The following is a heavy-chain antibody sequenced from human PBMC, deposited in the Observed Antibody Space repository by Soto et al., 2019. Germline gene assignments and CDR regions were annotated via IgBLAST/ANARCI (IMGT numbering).Heavy chain of an antibody. J-gene: IGHJ4*02. CDR2: IYYSGST. D-gene: IGHD3-3*01. CDR1: GGSISSSSYY. Sequence: QLQLQESGPGLVKPSETLSLTCTVSGGSISSSSYYWGWIRQPPGKGLEWIGSIYYSGSTYYNPSLHSRVTISVYTSKNQFSLKLSSVTAADTAVYYCARRSATIFGVARRFDYWGQGTLVTVSS. CDR3: ARRSATIFGVARRFDY. V-gene: IGHV4-39*01.